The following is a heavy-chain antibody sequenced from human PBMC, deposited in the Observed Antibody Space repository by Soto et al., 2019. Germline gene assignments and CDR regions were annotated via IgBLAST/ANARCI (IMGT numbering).Heavy chain of an antibody. CDR2: IYHSGST. CDR3: ARDGITMVRGGNGMDV. Sequence: LSLTCAVSGYSISSGYYWGWIRQPPGKGLEWIGSIYHSGSTYYNPSLKSRVTISVDTSKNQFSLKLSSVTAADTAVYYCARDGITMVRGGNGMDVWGQGTTVTAP. D-gene: IGHD3-10*01. V-gene: IGHV4-38-2*02. J-gene: IGHJ6*02. CDR1: GYSISSGYY.